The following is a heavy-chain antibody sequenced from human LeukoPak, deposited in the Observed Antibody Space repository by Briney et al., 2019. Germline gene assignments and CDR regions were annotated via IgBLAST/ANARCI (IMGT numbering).Heavy chain of an antibody. D-gene: IGHD6-13*01. V-gene: IGHV4-59*01. CDR2: IYYSGST. CDR3: ARDTGYSSSRHPDAFDI. Sequence: SETLSLTCTVSGDSINNYYWTWIRQPPGKGLEWIGYIYYSGSTNYNPSLKSRVTISVDTSKNQFSLMLSSVTAADTAVYYCARDTGYSSSRHPDAFDIWGQGTMVTVSS. CDR1: GDSINNYY. J-gene: IGHJ3*02.